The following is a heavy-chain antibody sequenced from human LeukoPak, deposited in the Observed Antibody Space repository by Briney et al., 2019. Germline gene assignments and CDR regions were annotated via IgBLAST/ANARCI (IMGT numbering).Heavy chain of an antibody. CDR1: GFTFSSYA. CDR2: ISGSGGST. Sequence: PGGSLRLSCAASGFTFSSYAMSWVRQAPGKGLEWVSAISGSGGSTYYADSVKGRFTISRDNSKNTLYLQMNSLRAEDTAVYYCAKHSRNYALVPYYFDYWGQGTLVTVTS. J-gene: IGHJ4*02. D-gene: IGHD4-11*01. CDR3: AKHSRNYALVPYYFDY. V-gene: IGHV3-23*01.